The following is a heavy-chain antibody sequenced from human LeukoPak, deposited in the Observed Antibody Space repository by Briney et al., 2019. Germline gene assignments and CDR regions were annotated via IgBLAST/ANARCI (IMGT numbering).Heavy chain of an antibody. Sequence: SETLSLTCAVYGGSFSGYYWSWIRQPPGKGLEWIGEINHSGSTNYNPSLKSRVTISVDTSKNQFSLKLSSVTAADTAVYYCAREGLSGVTYYYYMDVWGKGTTVTVSS. D-gene: IGHD2-15*01. V-gene: IGHV4-34*01. J-gene: IGHJ6*03. CDR3: AREGLSGVTYYYYMDV. CDR1: GGSFSGYY. CDR2: INHSGST.